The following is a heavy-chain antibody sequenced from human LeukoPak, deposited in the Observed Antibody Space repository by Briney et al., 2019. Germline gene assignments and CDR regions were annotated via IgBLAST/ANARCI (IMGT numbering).Heavy chain of an antibody. CDR1: GFTFSSYS. J-gene: IGHJ4*02. CDR3: ARDLPPLPYGSGSYSWDY. CDR2: ISSSSSTI. V-gene: IGHV3-48*04. D-gene: IGHD3-10*01. Sequence: GGSLRLSCAASGFTFSSYSMNWVRQAPGKGLEWVSYISSSSSTIYYADSVKGRFTISRDNAKNSLYLQMNSLRAEDTAVYYCARDLPPLPYGSGSYSWDYWGQGTLVTVSS.